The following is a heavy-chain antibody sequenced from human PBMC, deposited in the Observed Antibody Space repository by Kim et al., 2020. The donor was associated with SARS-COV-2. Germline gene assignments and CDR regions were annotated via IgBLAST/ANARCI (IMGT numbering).Heavy chain of an antibody. CDR1: GFTFSSCS. Sequence: GGSLRLSCAASGFTFSSCSMNWVRQAPGKGLEWVSAISSSSSNIYYADSVKGRFTISRDNAKNSLYLQMNSLRAEDTAVYYCATDGSSSEYYYGMDVWGQGTTVTVSS. CDR2: ISSSSSNI. V-gene: IGHV3-21*01. J-gene: IGHJ6*02. D-gene: IGHD6-6*01. CDR3: ATDGSSSEYYYGMDV.